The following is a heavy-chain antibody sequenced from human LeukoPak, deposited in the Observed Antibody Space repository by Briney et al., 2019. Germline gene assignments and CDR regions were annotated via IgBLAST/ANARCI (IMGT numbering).Heavy chain of an antibody. J-gene: IGHJ4*02. D-gene: IGHD3-22*01. V-gene: IGHV3-23*01. CDR1: GFTFSSYA. Sequence: GGSLRLSCAASGFTFSSYAMSWVRQAPGKGLEWVSPISGSGGSTYYADSVKGRFTISRDNSKNALYLQMNSLRAEDTAVYYCAKDARPMIVVVITPPFDYWGQGTLVTVSS. CDR3: AKDARPMIVVVITPPFDY. CDR2: ISGSGGST.